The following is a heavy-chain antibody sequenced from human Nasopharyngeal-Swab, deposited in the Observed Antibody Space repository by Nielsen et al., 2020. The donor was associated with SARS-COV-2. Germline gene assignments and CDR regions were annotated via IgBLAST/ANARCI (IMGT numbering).Heavy chain of an antibody. D-gene: IGHD3-9*01. Sequence: GGSLRLSCAASGFTFNSYAMSWVRQAPGKGLEWVSAISGSGGSTYYADSVKGRFTISRDNSKNTLYLQMNSLRAEDTAVYYCAKDLLAYDILTGYSSWGQGTLVTVSS. CDR3: AKDLLAYDILTGYSS. CDR1: GFTFNSYA. J-gene: IGHJ4*02. CDR2: ISGSGGST. V-gene: IGHV3-23*01.